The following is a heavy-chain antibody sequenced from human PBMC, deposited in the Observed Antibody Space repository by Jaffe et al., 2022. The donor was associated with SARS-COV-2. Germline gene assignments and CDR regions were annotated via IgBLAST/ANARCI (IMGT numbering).Heavy chain of an antibody. J-gene: IGHJ4*02. V-gene: IGHV3-33*01. CDR1: GFTFSSYG. CDR2: IWYDKSNK. D-gene: IGHD2-2*01. Sequence: QVQLVESGGGVVQPGRSLRLSCAASGFTFSSYGMHWVRQAPGKGLEWVALIWYDKSNKYYADSVKGRFTISRDNSKNTLYLQMNSLRAEDTAVYYCARDRTEGYCSSTSCSYFDYWGQGTLVTVSS. CDR3: ARDRTEGYCSSTSCSYFDY.